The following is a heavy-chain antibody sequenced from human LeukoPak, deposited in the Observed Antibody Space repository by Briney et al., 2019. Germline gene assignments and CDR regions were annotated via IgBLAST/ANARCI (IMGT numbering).Heavy chain of an antibody. CDR2: IYSGGST. Sequence: GGSLRLSCAASGFSVSSNYMSWVRQAPGKGLECVSVIYSGGSTYYADSVKGRFTISRDNSKNTLYLQMNSLRAEDTAVYYCARKTDSSGSGDYWGQGTLVTVSS. D-gene: IGHD3-22*01. CDR3: ARKTDSSGSGDY. J-gene: IGHJ4*02. V-gene: IGHV3-53*01. CDR1: GFSVSSNY.